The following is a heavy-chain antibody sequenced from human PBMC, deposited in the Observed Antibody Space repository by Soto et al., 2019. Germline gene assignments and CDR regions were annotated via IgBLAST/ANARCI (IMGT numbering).Heavy chain of an antibody. CDR3: ARAAFDI. V-gene: IGHV3-66*02. J-gene: IGHJ3*02. CDR1: GFTVSSNY. CDR2: IYSGGST. Sequence: GGSLRLSCAASGFTVSSNYMSWVRQAPGKGLEWVSVIYSGGSTYYADSVKGRFTISRDNYKNTLYLQMNSVRAEDTAVYYCARAAFDIWGQGTMVTVSS.